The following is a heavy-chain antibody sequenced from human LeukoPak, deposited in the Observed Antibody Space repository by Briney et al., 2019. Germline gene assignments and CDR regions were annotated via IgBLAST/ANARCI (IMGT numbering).Heavy chain of an antibody. D-gene: IGHD2-2*01. V-gene: IGHV3-9*01. Sequence: PGRSLRLSCVGSGFVFDDYAMHWVRQAPGKGLEWVSGINWNSGNICYGDPVKGRFTVSRDNAKKSLYLQMNKLRPDDTAVYYCANSMTLLFQLENWGQGTLVTVSS. J-gene: IGHJ4*02. CDR3: ANSMTLLFQLEN. CDR2: INWNSGNI. CDR1: GFVFDDYA.